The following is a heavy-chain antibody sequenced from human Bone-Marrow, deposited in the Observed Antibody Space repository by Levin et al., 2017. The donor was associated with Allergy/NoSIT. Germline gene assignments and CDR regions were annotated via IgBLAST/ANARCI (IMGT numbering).Heavy chain of an antibody. J-gene: IGHJ3*02. CDR2: MYTSGST. CDR1: GGSINSGNYF. CDR3: ARDKCESGYSAYDGGARDT. Sequence: PSETLSLTCTVSGGSINSGNYFWSWIRQPAGKGLEWIGRMYTSGSTHYNPSLKSRVTMSLDTSKKQFSLQLTSVTAVDTAVYYCARDKCESGYSAYDGGARDTWGQGTMVTVSS. V-gene: IGHV4-61*02. D-gene: IGHD5-12*01.